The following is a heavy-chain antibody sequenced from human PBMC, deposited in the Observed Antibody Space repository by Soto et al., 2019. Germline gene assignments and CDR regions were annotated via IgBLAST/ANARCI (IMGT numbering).Heavy chain of an antibody. CDR1: GFTFSSYS. CDR2: ISSSSSYI. V-gene: IGHV3-21*01. D-gene: IGHD3-9*01. J-gene: IGHJ4*02. Sequence: PGGSLRLSCAASGFTFSSYSMNWVRQAPGKGLEWVSSISSSSSYIYYADSVKGRFTISRDNAKNSLYLQMNSLRAEDTAVYYCARDAYDIVTGWFDYWGQGTLVTVSS. CDR3: ARDAYDIVTGWFDY.